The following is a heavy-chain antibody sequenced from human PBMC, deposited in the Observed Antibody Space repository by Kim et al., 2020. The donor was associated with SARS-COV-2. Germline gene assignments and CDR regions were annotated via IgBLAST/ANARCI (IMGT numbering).Heavy chain of an antibody. CDR3: ASYRTKRYYYGMDV. D-gene: IGHD1-1*01. CDR1: GGTFSSYA. V-gene: IGHV1-69*04. J-gene: IGHJ6*02. Sequence: SVKVSCKASGGTFSSYAISWVRQAPGQGLEWMGRIIPILGIANYAQKFQGRVTITADKSTSTAYMELSSLRSEDTAVYYCASYRTKRYYYGMDVWGQGTTVAVSS. CDR2: IIPILGIA.